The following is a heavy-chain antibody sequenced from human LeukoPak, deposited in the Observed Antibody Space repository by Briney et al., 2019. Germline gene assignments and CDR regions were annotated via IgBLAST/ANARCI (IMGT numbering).Heavy chain of an antibody. J-gene: IGHJ4*02. Sequence: PGGSLRLSCATSGFTFSHYAMHWVRQAPGKGLEWVAVIWSDGTNTYYGDPVKGRFTISRDNFQRTVYLQMNSLRAEDTAVYYHAKDAQRGFDYSNSLDKWGQGTLVTVSS. CDR3: AKDAQRGFDYSNSLDK. CDR1: GFTFSHYA. CDR2: IWSDGTNT. V-gene: IGHV3-33*06. D-gene: IGHD4-11*01.